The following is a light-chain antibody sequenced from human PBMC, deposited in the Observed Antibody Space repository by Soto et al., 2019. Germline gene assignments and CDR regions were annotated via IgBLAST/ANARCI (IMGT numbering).Light chain of an antibody. CDR1: QSVSSY. Sequence: EIVMTQSPATLSVSPGERATLSCRASQSVSSYLAWYQQKPGQAPRLLIYGVSTRATGIPARFSGSGSGTEFTLTISSLQSEDSAVYYCQQYNNWPGYTFGQGTKLEIK. CDR2: GVS. CDR3: QQYNNWPGYT. V-gene: IGKV3-15*01. J-gene: IGKJ2*01.